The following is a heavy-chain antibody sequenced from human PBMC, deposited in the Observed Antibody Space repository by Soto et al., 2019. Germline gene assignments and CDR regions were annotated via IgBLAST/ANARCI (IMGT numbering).Heavy chain of an antibody. CDR3: ARDRYYGSGSQPYY. D-gene: IGHD3-10*01. CDR1: GGTFSSYA. V-gene: IGHV1-69*01. J-gene: IGHJ4*02. Sequence: QVQLVQSGAEVKKPGSSVKVSCKASGGTFSSYAISWVRQAPGQGLEWMGGIIPIFGTANYAQKFQGRVTITADESTSTAYMELSRLRSEDTAVYYCARDRYYGSGSQPYYWGQGTLVTVSS. CDR2: IIPIFGTA.